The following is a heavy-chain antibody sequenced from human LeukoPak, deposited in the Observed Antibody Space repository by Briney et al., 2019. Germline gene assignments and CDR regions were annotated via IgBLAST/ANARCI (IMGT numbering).Heavy chain of an antibody. CDR2: IKQDGSEK. CDR3: ARGTIAAAGYYYFDY. Sequence: GGSLRLSCAASGFTFSSYWMSRVRQAPGKGLEWVANIKQDGSEKYYVDSVKGRFTISRDNAKNSLYLQMNSLRAEDTAVYYCARGTIAAAGYYYFDYWGQGTQVTVSS. CDR1: GFTFSSYW. V-gene: IGHV3-7*04. J-gene: IGHJ4*02. D-gene: IGHD6-13*01.